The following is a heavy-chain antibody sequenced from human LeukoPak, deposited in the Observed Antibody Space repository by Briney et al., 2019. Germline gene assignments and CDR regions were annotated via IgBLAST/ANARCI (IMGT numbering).Heavy chain of an antibody. D-gene: IGHD6-13*01. J-gene: IGHJ6*02. CDR1: GFTFSGSS. Sequence: GGSLRLSCAASGFTFSGSSMSWVRQAPGKGLEWVSSISSSSSYIYYADSVKGRFTVSRDNAKNSLYLLMNSLRAEDTAVYYCARPLGYSSSWYYYYYYGMDVWGQGTTVSVSS. CDR3: ARPLGYSSSWYYYYYYGMDV. V-gene: IGHV3-21*01. CDR2: ISSSSSYI.